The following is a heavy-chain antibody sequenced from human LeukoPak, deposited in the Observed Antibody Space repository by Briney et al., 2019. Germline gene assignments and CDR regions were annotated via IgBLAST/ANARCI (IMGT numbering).Heavy chain of an antibody. CDR2: IKQDGSEK. D-gene: IGHD2-21*01. J-gene: IGHJ4*02. Sequence: PGGSLRPSCAASGFTFSSYGMNWVRQAPGKGLEWVANIKQDGSEKYYVDSVKGRFTISRDNAKNSLYLQMNSLRAEDTAVYYCARDLFHLIAVSTFDYWGQGTLVTVSS. CDR3: ARDLFHLIAVSTFDY. CDR1: GFTFSSYG. V-gene: IGHV3-7*05.